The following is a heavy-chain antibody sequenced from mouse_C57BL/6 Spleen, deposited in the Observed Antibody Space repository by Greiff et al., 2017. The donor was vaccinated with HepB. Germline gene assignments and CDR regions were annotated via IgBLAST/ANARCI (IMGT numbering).Heavy chain of an antibody. CDR2: ISSGGDYI. D-gene: IGHD2-5*01. CDR1: GFTFSSYA. CDR3: TRDDSNPAWFAY. J-gene: IGHJ3*01. V-gene: IGHV5-9-1*02. Sequence: EVQLVESGEGLVKPGGSLKLSCAASGFTFSSYAMSWVRQTPEKRLEWVAYISSGGDYIYYADTVKGRFTISRDNARNTLYLQMSSLKSEDTAMYYCTRDDSNPAWFAYWGQGTLVTVSA.